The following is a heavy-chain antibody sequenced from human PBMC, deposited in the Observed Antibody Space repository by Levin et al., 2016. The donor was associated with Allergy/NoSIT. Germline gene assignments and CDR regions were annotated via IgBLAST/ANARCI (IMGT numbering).Heavy chain of an antibody. CDR2: IYPGDSET. J-gene: IGHJ4*02. CDR1: GYTFTSKW. D-gene: IGHD3-22*01. Sequence: GESLKISCQVSGYTFTSKWIGWVRQMSGKGLEWMGIIYPGDSETRYSPSFQGHVNISADKSINTAYLHWSSLKASDTAMYYCARSYYYDSSGYYTRHWGQGTLVTVSS. CDR3: ARSYYYDSSGYYTRH. V-gene: IGHV5-51*01.